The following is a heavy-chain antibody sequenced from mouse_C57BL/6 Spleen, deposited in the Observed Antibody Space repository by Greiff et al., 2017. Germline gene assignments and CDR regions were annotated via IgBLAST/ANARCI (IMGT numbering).Heavy chain of an antibody. Sequence: QVQLQQPGAELVMPGASVKLSCKASGYTFTSYWMHWVKQRPGQGLEWIGEIDPSDSYPNYNQKFKGKSTLTVDKSSSTAYMQLSSLTSEDSAVYYCARRVDFYYAMDYWGQGTSVTVSS. CDR3: ARRVDFYYAMDY. V-gene: IGHV1-69*01. CDR1: GYTFTSYW. CDR2: IDPSDSYP. J-gene: IGHJ4*01. D-gene: IGHD1-1*02.